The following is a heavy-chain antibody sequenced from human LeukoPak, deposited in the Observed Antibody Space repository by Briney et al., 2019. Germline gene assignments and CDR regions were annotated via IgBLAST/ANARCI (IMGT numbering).Heavy chain of an antibody. CDR2: INPSGGST. CDR3: ATEVVGYGDVHYFDS. V-gene: IGHV1-46*01. J-gene: IGHJ4*02. CDR1: GYTFTRYY. Sequence: ASVKVSCKASGYTFTRYYMHWVRQAPGQGLEWMGIINPSGGSTTYAQKFQGRVTMTRDTSTSTVYMDLSSLRSEDTAVYYCATEVVGYGDVHYFDSWGQGTLVTVSS. D-gene: IGHD4-17*01.